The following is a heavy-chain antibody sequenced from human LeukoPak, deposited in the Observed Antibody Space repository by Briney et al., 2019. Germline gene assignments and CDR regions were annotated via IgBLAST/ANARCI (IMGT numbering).Heavy chain of an antibody. J-gene: IGHJ4*02. CDR3: ARTGPYSGSYYVDY. Sequence: GESLKISCKGSGCSFTSYWIGWVRRMPGKGVEGMGIIYPGDSDTRDSASFEGEGTISADKSINTAYLQWRSLKASDTAMYYCARTGPYSGSYYVDYWGQGTLVTVSS. D-gene: IGHD1-26*01. V-gene: IGHV5-51*01. CDR2: IYPGDSDT. CDR1: GCSFTSYW.